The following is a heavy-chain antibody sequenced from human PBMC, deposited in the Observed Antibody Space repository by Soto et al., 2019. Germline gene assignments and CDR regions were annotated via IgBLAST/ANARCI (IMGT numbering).Heavy chain of an antibody. D-gene: IGHD5-12*01. CDR3: AGTWGGWLHHGGGVDY. Sequence: QVQLVQSGAEVKKPGSSVKVSCKASGGTFSSYTISWVRQAPGQGLEWMGRIIPILGIANYAQKFQGRVTITADKSTSTAYMGLSSLRSEDTAVYYCAGTWGGWLHHGGGVDYWGQGTLVTVSS. CDR2: IIPILGIA. V-gene: IGHV1-69*02. J-gene: IGHJ4*02. CDR1: GGTFSSYT.